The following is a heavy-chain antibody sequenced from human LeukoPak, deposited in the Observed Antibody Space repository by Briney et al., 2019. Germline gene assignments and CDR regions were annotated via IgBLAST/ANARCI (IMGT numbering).Heavy chain of an antibody. CDR2: INHSGST. CDR3: ARSRSGYSYDHAAFDI. Sequence: PETLSLTCAVYGGSFSGYYWSWIRQPPGKGLEWIGEINHSGSTNYNPSLKSRVTISVDTSRNQFSLKLSSVTAADTAVYYCARSRSGYSYDHAAFDIWGQGTMVTVSS. J-gene: IGHJ3*02. D-gene: IGHD5-18*01. V-gene: IGHV4-34*01. CDR1: GGSFSGYY.